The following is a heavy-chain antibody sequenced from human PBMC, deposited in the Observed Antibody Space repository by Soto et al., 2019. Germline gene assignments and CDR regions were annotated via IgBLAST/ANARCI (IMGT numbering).Heavy chain of an antibody. Sequence: EVQLVESGGGLVQPGGSLRLSCAASGFTFDDYAIHWVRQIPGKGLEWVSGISWNGDATGYADSVKGRFTISRDNAKNSLYLQMDSLKSVDTAMYYCANLPLYGSGFDCWGQGTLVTVSS. J-gene: IGHJ4*02. CDR2: ISWNGDAT. CDR1: GFTFDDYA. D-gene: IGHD3-10*01. V-gene: IGHV3-9*01. CDR3: ANLPLYGSGFDC.